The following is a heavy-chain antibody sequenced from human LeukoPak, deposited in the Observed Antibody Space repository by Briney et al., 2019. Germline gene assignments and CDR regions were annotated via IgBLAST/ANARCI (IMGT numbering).Heavy chain of an antibody. Sequence: PGRSLRLSCAASGFTFSTFTMHWVRQAPGTGLEWVAVISYDGSNKYYADSVKGRFTISRDNSKNTLYLQMNSLRAEDTAVYYCARAPYGSGSYLYYYCGMDVWGQGTTVTVSS. CDR1: GFTFSTFT. J-gene: IGHJ6*02. CDR2: ISYDGSNK. CDR3: ARAPYGSGSYLYYYCGMDV. D-gene: IGHD3-10*01. V-gene: IGHV3-30*04.